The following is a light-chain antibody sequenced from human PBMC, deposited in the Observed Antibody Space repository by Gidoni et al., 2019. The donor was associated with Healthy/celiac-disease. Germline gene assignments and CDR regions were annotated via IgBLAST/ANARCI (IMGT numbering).Light chain of an antibody. CDR2: QDS. J-gene: IGLJ2*01. V-gene: IGLV3-1*01. CDR3: QAWDSSTVV. CDR1: KLGEKY. Sequence: SYELTQPPSVSVSPGQTASITCSGDKLGEKYACWYQQKPGQSPVLVIYQDSKRPPGIPARFSSSNSGNTATLTIGGTQAMDEADYYCQAWDSSTVVFGGGTKLTVL.